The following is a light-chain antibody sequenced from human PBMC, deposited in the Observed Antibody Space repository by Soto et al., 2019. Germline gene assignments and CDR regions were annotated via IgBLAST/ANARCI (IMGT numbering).Light chain of an antibody. J-gene: IGLJ1*01. V-gene: IGLV2-11*01. CDR2: DVS. CDR1: SSDVGAYDY. CDR3: CSYAGSYTWV. Sequence: QSALTQPRSVSGSPGQSVTISCTGTSSDVGAYDYVSWYQHHPGKAPKFMIYDVSKRPSGVPDRFSGSKSGNTASLTISGLQADDEADYYCCSYAGSYTWVFGTGTKLTVL.